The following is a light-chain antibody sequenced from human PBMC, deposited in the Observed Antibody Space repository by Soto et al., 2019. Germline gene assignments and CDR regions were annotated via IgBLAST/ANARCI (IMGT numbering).Light chain of an antibody. CDR2: DAS. J-gene: IGKJ4*01. Sequence: ETVLTQSPATLSLSPGERATLSCRASQSVGSYLAWYQQKPGQAPRLLIYDASTRATGIPARFSGSGSGTDFPLTISSLETEDFAVYYCQQRSNWPPLLTFGGGTKVEIK. CDR1: QSVGSY. V-gene: IGKV3-11*01. CDR3: QQRSNWPPLLT.